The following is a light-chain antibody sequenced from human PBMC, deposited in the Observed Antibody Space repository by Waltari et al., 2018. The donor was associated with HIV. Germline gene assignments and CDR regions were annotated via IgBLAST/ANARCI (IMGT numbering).Light chain of an antibody. CDR3: CSYAGSYTWV. Sequence: SALTQPPPVPGPLGQSVTISCTGTTSDVGAYNFVPWYQQHPGKAPKVLIYDVSKRPSGVPDRFSGSKSGNTASLTISGLQAEDEADYYCCSYAGSYTWVFGGGTKLTVL. CDR2: DVS. CDR1: TSDVGAYNF. J-gene: IGLJ3*02. V-gene: IGLV2-11*01.